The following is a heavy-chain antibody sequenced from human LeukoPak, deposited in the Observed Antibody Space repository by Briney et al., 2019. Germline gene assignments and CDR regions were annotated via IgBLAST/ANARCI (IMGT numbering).Heavy chain of an antibody. CDR1: GYTFTGYY. V-gene: IGHV1-2*02. Sequence: EASVKVSCKASGYTFTGYYTHWVRQAPGQGLEWMGWINPNSGGTNYAQKFQGRVTMTRDTSISTAYMELSRLRSDDTAVYYCARDGEELGYNWFDPWGQGTLVTVSS. D-gene: IGHD1-7*01. CDR2: INPNSGGT. J-gene: IGHJ5*02. CDR3: ARDGEELGYNWFDP.